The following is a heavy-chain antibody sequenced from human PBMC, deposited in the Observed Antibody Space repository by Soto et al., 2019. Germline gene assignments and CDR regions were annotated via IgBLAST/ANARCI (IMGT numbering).Heavy chain of an antibody. CDR3: ARSRWSNPLLDY. V-gene: IGHV3-74*03. J-gene: IGHJ4*02. CDR2: INSDGTAT. Sequence: GGSLRLSCAVSGFTFSSFWMHLVRQAPGKGPVWVSGINSDGTATMYADAVKGRFTISRDNAKSTLYLQMNSLRAEDSAVYYCARSRWSNPLLDYWGQGTLVTVSS. D-gene: IGHD2-15*01. CDR1: GFTFSSFW.